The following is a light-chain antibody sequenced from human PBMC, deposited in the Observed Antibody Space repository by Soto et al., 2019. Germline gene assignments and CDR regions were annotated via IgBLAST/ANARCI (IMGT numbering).Light chain of an antibody. Sequence: QSVLTQPPSASGSPGQSVAISCTGTSSDVGGYNYVSWYQQHPGKAPKLMIYEVNKRPSGVPDRFSGSKSGNTASLTVSGVQVEDEADYYCCSYAGGYTHAVFGGGTKVTVL. CDR2: EVN. V-gene: IGLV2-8*01. CDR3: CSYAGGYTHAV. J-gene: IGLJ2*01. CDR1: SSDVGGYNY.